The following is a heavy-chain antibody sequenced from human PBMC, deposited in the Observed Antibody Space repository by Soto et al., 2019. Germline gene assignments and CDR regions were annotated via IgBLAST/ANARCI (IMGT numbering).Heavy chain of an antibody. J-gene: IGHJ6*02. V-gene: IGHV5-10-1*01. CDR2: IDPSDSYT. CDR1: GDXFNSYS. Sequence: LTSSSKSSGDXFNSYSVIWLSHIPGKGLEWMGRIDPSDSYTNYSPSFQGHVTISADKSISTAYLQWSSLKASDTAIYYCARHNPRYYYYCMYVGGQGTTVTFSS. CDR3: ARHNPRYYYYCMYV. D-gene: IGHD1-1*01.